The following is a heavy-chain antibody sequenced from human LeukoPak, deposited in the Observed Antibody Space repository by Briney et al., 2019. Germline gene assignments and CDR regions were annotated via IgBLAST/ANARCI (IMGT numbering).Heavy chain of an antibody. CDR2: IYYSGST. CDR1: GGSISSYY. Sequence: SETLSLTCTVSGGSISSYYWSWIRQPPGKGLEWIGYIYYSGSTNYNPSLKSRVTISVDTSKNQFSLKLSSVTAADTAVYYCARGKMVHDAFDIWGQGTMVTVSS. J-gene: IGHJ3*02. V-gene: IGHV4-59*01. D-gene: IGHD2-8*01. CDR3: ARGKMVHDAFDI.